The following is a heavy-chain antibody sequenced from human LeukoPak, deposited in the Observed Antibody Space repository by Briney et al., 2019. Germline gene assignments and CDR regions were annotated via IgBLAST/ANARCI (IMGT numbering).Heavy chain of an antibody. CDR1: GFTFSSYW. Sequence: GGSLRLSCAASGFTFSSYWMSWVRRAPGKGLEWVANIKQDGSEKYYVDSVKGRFTISRDNAKNSLYLQMNSLRAEDTAVYYCANSKGGGNFDYWGQGTLVTVSS. CDR2: IKQDGSEK. D-gene: IGHD3-16*01. V-gene: IGHV3-7*01. CDR3: ANSKGGGNFDY. J-gene: IGHJ4*02.